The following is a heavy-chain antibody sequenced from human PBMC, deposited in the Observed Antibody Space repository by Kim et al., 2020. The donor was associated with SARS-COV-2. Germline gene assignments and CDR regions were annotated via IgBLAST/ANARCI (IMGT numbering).Heavy chain of an antibody. J-gene: IGHJ3*02. CDR2: IYSIGTT. D-gene: IGHD3-16*02. Sequence: SETLSLTCTVSGGSISSYYWSWIRHLPPKVLEWIGYIYSIGTTNNTPSLKRRVTISVDTSKNQFSLKLSSVTAADTAVYYCARLISHKNAFDIWGQGTMVTVSS. CDR3: ARLISHKNAFDI. V-gene: IGHV4-59*08. CDR1: GGSISSYY.